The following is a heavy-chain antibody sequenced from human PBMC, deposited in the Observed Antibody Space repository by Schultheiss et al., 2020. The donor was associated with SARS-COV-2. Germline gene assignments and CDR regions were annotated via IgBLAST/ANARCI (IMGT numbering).Heavy chain of an antibody. Sequence: QTLSLTCAVYGGSFSGYYWSWIRQPPGKGLEWLALIYWNDDKRYSTSLKTRLTISKDTSKNQVVLTMTNMDPVDTATYYCARITPFYGMDVWGQGTTVTVSS. J-gene: IGHJ6*02. CDR1: GGSFSGYY. CDR2: IYWNDDK. CDR3: ARITPFYGMDV. V-gene: IGHV2-70*01.